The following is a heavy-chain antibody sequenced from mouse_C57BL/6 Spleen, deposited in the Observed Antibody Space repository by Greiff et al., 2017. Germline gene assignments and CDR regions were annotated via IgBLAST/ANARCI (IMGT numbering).Heavy chain of an antibody. CDR2: INPNNGGT. J-gene: IGHJ1*03. Sequence: VQLQQSGPELVKPGASVKIPCKASGYTFTDYNMDWVKLSHGKSLEWIGDINPNNGGTIYNQKFKGKATLTVDKSSSTAYMELRSLTSEDTAVYYCARRWYDWYFDVWGTGTTVTVSS. CDR1: GYTFTDYN. D-gene: IGHD1-1*02. CDR3: ARRWYDWYFDV. V-gene: IGHV1-18*01.